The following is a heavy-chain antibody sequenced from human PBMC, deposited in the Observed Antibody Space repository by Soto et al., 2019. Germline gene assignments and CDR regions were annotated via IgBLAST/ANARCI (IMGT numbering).Heavy chain of an antibody. J-gene: IGHJ5*02. CDR2: MNPRSGGT. V-gene: IGHV1-2*02. Sequence: ASVKVSCKASGYTFTNYYMHWVRQAPGQGLEWMGWMNPRSGGTKYAQALQDRVTMTRDASISTAYMEVTSLTHGDTAVYLGATSDDSTSYPLGPWGQGTLVTVSS. CDR3: ATSDDSTSYPLGP. CDR1: GYTFTNYY. D-gene: IGHD4-4*01.